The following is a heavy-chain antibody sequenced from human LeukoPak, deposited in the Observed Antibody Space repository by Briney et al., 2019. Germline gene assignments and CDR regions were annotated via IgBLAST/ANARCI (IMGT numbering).Heavy chain of an antibody. CDR1: GFTFSSYS. CDR3: ARAHWAKSNSPIDY. CDR2: ISSSSSYI. J-gene: IGHJ4*02. V-gene: IGHV3-21*01. Sequence: GGSLRLSCAASGFTFSSYSMNWVRQAPGKGLEWVSSISSSSSYIYYADSVKGRFTISRDNAKNSLYLQMNSLRAEDTAVYYCARAHWAKSNSPIDYWGQGTLVTVSS. D-gene: IGHD7-27*01.